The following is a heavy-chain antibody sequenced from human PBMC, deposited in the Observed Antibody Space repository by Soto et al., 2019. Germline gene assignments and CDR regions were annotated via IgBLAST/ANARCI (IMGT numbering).Heavy chain of an antibody. V-gene: IGHV3-30*04. J-gene: IGHJ4*02. CDR2: ISYDGRNA. D-gene: IGHD7-27*01. CDR1: GFTFTTHA. Sequence: QVQLVESGGGVVQPGTSLRLSCAASGFTFTTHAMHWVRQAPGKGLDWVGVISYDGRNAFYADSVKGRFTMSRDNSKSTLYLQMNSLRGDDTAVYYCVRDGEKYFFDYWGQGTLVAVSS. CDR3: VRDGEKYFFDY.